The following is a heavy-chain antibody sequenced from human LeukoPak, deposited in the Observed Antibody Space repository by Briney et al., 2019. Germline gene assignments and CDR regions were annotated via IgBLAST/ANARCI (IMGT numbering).Heavy chain of an antibody. Sequence: GGSLRLSCAASGFIFSSYGMHWVRQAPGKGLEWVALKWYDGSKRSYADSVKGRFTISRDNSKNTLYLQMNSLRVEDTAVYYCASMTTVTLDDAFDIWGQGTMVTVSS. D-gene: IGHD4-17*01. CDR1: GFIFSSYG. CDR3: ASMTTVTLDDAFDI. V-gene: IGHV3-33*01. CDR2: KWYDGSKR. J-gene: IGHJ3*02.